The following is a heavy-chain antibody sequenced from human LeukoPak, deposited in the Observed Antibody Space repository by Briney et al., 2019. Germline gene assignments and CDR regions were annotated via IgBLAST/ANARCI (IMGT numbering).Heavy chain of an antibody. J-gene: IGHJ4*02. CDR1: GYTFTGYY. D-gene: IGHD1-1*01. V-gene: IGHV1-2*02. CDR2: INPNSGGT. Sequence: ASVKVSCKAPGYTFTGYYMHWVRQAPGQGLEWMGWINPNSGGTNYAQKFQGRVTMTRDTSISTAYMELSRLRSDDTAVYYCARVGATGTTSPFDYWGQGTLVTVSS. CDR3: ARVGATGTTSPFDY.